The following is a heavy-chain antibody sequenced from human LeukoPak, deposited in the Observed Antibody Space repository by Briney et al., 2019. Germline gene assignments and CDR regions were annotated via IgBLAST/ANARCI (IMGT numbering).Heavy chain of an antibody. D-gene: IGHD6-19*01. Sequence: PGRSLRLSCAASGFTFDDYAMHWVRQAPGKGLEGVSGISWNSGSIGYADSVKGRFTISRDNAKNSLYLQMNSLRAEDTALYYCAKDIGSSGWSSFDYWGQGTLVTVSS. CDR2: ISWNSGSI. CDR1: GFTFDDYA. CDR3: AKDIGSSGWSSFDY. V-gene: IGHV3-9*01. J-gene: IGHJ4*02.